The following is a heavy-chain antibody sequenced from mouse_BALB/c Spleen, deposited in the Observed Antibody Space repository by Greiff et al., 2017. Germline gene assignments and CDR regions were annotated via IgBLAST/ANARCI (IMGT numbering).Heavy chain of an antibody. CDR1: GYTFTSYW. V-gene: IGHV1S22*01. J-gene: IGHJ3*01. CDR3: TRGDLRRGFAY. D-gene: IGHD2-12*01. CDR2: IYPGSGST. Sequence: KQPGSELVRPGASVKLSCKASGYTFTSYWMHWVKQRPGQGLEWIGNIYPGSGSTNYDEKFKSKATLTVDTSSSTAYMQLSSLTSEDSAVYYCTRGDLRRGFAYWGQGTLVTVSA.